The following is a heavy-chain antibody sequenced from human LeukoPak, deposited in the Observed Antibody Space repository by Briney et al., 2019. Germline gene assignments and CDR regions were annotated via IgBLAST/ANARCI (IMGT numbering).Heavy chain of an antibody. D-gene: IGHD3-22*01. J-gene: IGHJ4*02. CDR3: ARDGRWINYYDGSSPV. V-gene: IGHV3-48*03. Sequence: GGSLRLSCAASGFTFSSYEMNWVRQAPGKGLEGVSYISSSGSTIYYADSVKGRFTISRDNAYNSLYLQMDSLRVEDTAVYYCARDGRWINYYDGSSPVWGQGTLVIVSS. CDR2: ISSSGSTI. CDR1: GFTFSSYE.